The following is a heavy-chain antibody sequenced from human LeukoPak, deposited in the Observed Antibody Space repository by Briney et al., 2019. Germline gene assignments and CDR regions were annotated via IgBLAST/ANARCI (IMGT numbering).Heavy chain of an antibody. CDR3: AKDPNSSSWYFFDY. V-gene: IGHV3-9*01. D-gene: IGHD6-13*01. CDR1: GFTFDDYA. CDR2: ISWNSGSI. Sequence: PGGSLRLSCAASGFTFDDYAMHWVRQASGKGLEWVSGISWNSGSIGYADSVKGRFTISRDNAKNSLYLQMNSLRAEDTALYYCAKDPNSSSWYFFDYWGQGTLVTVSS. J-gene: IGHJ4*02.